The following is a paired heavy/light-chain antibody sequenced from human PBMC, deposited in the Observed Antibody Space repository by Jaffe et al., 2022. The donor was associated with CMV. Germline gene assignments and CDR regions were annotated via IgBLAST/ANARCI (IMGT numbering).Heavy chain of an antibody. CDR2: MNPNSGNT. V-gene: IGHV1-8*01. CDR1: GYTFTSYD. D-gene: IGHD6-13*01. CDR3: ARGWYSSSHLGTEKTTGPYYYYGMDV. Sequence: QVQLVQSGAEVKKPGASVKVSCKASGYTFTSYDINWVRQATGQGLEWMGWMNPNSGNTGYAQKFQGRVTMTRNTSISTAYMELSSLRSEDTAVYYCARGWYSSSHLGTEKTTGPYYYYGMDVWGQGTTVTVSS. J-gene: IGHJ6*02.
Light chain of an antibody. CDR1: TGAVTSGYY. CDR2: STS. Sequence: QTVVTQEPSLTVSPGGTVTLTCASSTGAVTSGYYPNWFQQKPGQAPRALIYSTSNKHSWTPARFSGSLLGGKAALTLSGVQPEDEAEYYCLLYYGGVARVFGGGTKLTVL. V-gene: IGLV7-43*01. J-gene: IGLJ3*02. CDR3: LLYYGGVARV.